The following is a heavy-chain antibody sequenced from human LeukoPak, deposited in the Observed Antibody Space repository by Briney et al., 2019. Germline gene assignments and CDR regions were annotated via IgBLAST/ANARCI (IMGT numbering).Heavy chain of an antibody. CDR1: GGSFSGYY. CDR2: INHSGST. CDR3: ARGRRSVWGSYRHHMDV. J-gene: IGHJ6*02. Sequence: SETLSLTCAVYGGSFSGYYWSWIRQPPGKGLEWIGEINHSGSTNHNPSLKSRVTISVDTSKNQFSLKLSSVTAADTAVYYCARGRRSVWGSYRHHMDVWGQGTTVTVSS. V-gene: IGHV4-34*01. D-gene: IGHD3-16*02.